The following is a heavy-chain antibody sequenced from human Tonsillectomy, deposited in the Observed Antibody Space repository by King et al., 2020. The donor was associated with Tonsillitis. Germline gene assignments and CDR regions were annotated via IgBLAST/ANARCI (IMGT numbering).Heavy chain of an antibody. CDR2: IYSTGNT. Sequence: QMQESGPGLLKPSETLSLTCSVSGDSISSSAHYWGWIRQPPGRGLEWIGNIYSTGNTYYNPSLKSRVAISVDTSRNQFSLNLRSVTAADTAVYTCARVRQPHWPFDKWGRGTRVTVSS. V-gene: IGHV4-39*01. CDR1: GDSISSSAHY. D-gene: IGHD1-14*01. CDR3: ARVRQPHWPFDK. J-gene: IGHJ3*02.